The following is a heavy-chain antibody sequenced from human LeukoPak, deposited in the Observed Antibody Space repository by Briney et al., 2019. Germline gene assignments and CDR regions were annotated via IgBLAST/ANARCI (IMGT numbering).Heavy chain of an antibody. J-gene: IGHJ4*02. CDR3: ARTVGYYYDSSGYPFDY. D-gene: IGHD3-22*01. CDR2: MNPNSGNT. CDR1: GYTFTSYD. Sequence: ASVKVSCKASGYTFTSYDINWVRQTTGQGLEWMGWMNPNSGNTGYAQKFQGRVTMTRNTSISTAYMELSSLRSEDTAVYYCARTVGYYYDSSGYPFDYWGQGTLVTVSS. V-gene: IGHV1-8*01.